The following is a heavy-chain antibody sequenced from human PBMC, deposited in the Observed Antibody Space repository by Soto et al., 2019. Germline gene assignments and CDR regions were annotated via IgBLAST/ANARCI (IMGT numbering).Heavy chain of an antibody. CDR1: GGSISSSSYY. D-gene: IGHD5-12*01. CDR2: IYYSGST. Sequence: QLQLQESGPGLVKPSETLSLTCTVSGGSISSSSYYWGWIRQPPGKGLEWIGSIYYSGSTYYNPSLKSRVTISVDTSKNQFSLKLSSVTAADTAVYYCARQGIVATIPDYWGQGTLVTVSS. CDR3: ARQGIVATIPDY. V-gene: IGHV4-39*01. J-gene: IGHJ4*02.